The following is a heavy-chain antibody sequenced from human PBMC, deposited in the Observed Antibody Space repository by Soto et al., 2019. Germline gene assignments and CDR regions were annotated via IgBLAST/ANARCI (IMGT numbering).Heavy chain of an antibody. Sequence: EVQLVESGGGLVQPGGSLKLSCAASGFIFSGSAIHWVRQAPGKGLEWVGRIRSKANNYATAYAASVKGRFTISRDDSQNTAYLQMNSVKTEDTALYYCSRRECSGGSCYADYWGQGTLVTVSS. CDR1: GFIFSGSA. CDR2: IRSKANNYAT. D-gene: IGHD2-15*01. J-gene: IGHJ4*02. CDR3: SRRECSGGSCYADY. V-gene: IGHV3-73*01.